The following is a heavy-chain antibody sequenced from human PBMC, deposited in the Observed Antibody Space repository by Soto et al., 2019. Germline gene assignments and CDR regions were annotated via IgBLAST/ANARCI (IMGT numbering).Heavy chain of an antibody. V-gene: IGHV3-30-3*01. Sequence: QVQLVESGGGVVQPGRSLRLSCAASGFSFSISPMHWVRQAPGKGPEWVALISYDGTNKFYADSVKGRFTISRDNSKSTLYLQVDSLRPEDAAVYYCARDPKTSGGQHWAFNYFDSWGQGTLGTFSS. J-gene: IGHJ4*02. CDR2: ISYDGTNK. D-gene: IGHD7-27*01. CDR1: GFSFSISP. CDR3: ARDPKTSGGQHWAFNYFDS.